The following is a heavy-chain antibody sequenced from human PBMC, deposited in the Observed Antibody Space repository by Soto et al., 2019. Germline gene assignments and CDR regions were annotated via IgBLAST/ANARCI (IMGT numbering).Heavy chain of an antibody. CDR3: ARRAYSSGWRYFDY. Sequence: QLQLQESGPGLVKPSETLSLTCTVSGGSISSSSYFWGWIRQPPGKGLEWIGSIYYRGNTYYNPALKGRVTXXAXTXKNQFSLRLSAVTAADTAVYYCARRAYSSGWRYFDYWGQGTLVTVSS. D-gene: IGHD6-19*01. J-gene: IGHJ4*02. V-gene: IGHV4-39*01. CDR2: IYYRGNT. CDR1: GGSISSSSYF.